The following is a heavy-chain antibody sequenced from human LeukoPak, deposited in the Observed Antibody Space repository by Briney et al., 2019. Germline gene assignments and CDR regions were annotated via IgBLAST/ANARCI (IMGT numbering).Heavy chain of an antibody. J-gene: IGHJ4*02. CDR3: ARHAAISAAGTAPFDS. CDR1: GGSISGYY. CDR2: IYRGST. D-gene: IGHD6-13*01. Sequence: PSETLSLTCTVSGGSISGYYWSWIRQSPGKGLDWIGYIYRGSTNYNPSLKSRVTISVDTSKNQPSLKLTSATATDTAVYYCARHAAISAAGTAPFDSWGQGTLVTVSS. V-gene: IGHV4-59*08.